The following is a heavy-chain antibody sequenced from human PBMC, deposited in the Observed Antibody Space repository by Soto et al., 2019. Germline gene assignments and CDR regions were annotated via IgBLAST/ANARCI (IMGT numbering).Heavy chain of an antibody. CDR2: IYYSGST. Sequence: PSETLSLTCTVSGGSISSYYWSWIRQPPGKGLEWIGYIYYSGSTNYSPSLKSRVTISVDTSKNQFSLNLSSVTAADTAVYYCAREGVSSSWYYYYAMDVWGQGTTVTVYS. CDR1: GGSISSYY. CDR3: AREGVSSSWYYYYAMDV. D-gene: IGHD6-13*01. J-gene: IGHJ6*02. V-gene: IGHV4-59*01.